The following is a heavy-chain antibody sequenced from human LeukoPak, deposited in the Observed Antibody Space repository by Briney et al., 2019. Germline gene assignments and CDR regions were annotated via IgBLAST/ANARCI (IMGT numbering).Heavy chain of an antibody. D-gene: IGHD6-19*01. J-gene: IGHJ1*01. CDR2: INPSGGST. CDR3: ARYGLVATSVLCFQY. CDR1: GYTFTGYY. V-gene: IGHV1-46*01. Sequence: GASVKVSCKASGYTFTGYYIHWVRQAPEQGLEWMGLINPSGGSTTYAQKFQGRVTVTRDTSTSTVYMELSSLRSEDTAVYYCARYGLVATSVLCFQYWGQGTLVTVPS.